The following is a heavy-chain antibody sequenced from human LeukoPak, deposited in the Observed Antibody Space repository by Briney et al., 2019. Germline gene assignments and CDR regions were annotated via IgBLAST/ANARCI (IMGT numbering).Heavy chain of an antibody. CDR3: AKGGWLQLGARGNLDY. D-gene: IGHD5-24*01. CDR1: GFSFTNYG. V-gene: IGHV3-30*02. Sequence: PGGSLRLSYAASGFSFTNYGMHWVRQAPGKGLEWVAFIRYDGKNKYYTDSVKGRFTISRDNSKNTVSLQMNSLRPEDTAMYYCAKGGWLQLGARGNLDYWSQGTLVTVSS. J-gene: IGHJ4*02. CDR2: IRYDGKNK.